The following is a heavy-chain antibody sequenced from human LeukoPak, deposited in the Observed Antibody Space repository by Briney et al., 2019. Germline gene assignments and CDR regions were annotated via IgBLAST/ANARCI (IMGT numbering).Heavy chain of an antibody. D-gene: IGHD2-15*01. J-gene: IGHJ3*02. CDR1: GGSISNYY. Sequence: SETLSLTCTVSGGSISNYYWSWIRQPAGKGLEWIGRKYARGSSNYNPPVQSRVTMSVDASKNQFSLKLRSVTAADTAVYYCARGRYCSADICTGGDSFDIWGQGTMVSVSP. CDR3: ARGRYCSADICTGGDSFDI. CDR2: KYARGSS. V-gene: IGHV4-4*07.